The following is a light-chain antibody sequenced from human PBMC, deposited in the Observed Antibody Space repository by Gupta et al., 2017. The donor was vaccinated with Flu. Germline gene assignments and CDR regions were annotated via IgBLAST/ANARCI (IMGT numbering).Light chain of an antibody. CDR1: SSDFGSGFD. CDR3: QTYDSSLSGSV. V-gene: IGLV1-40*01. Sequence: QSVLTQPPSVSGAPGQRVTISCTGSSSDFGSGFDVHWYQHLPGSAPKLLIYDTYNRPSGVPDRFSGFKSGTSASLAITGFQAEDEADYYCQTYDSSLSGSVFGGGTKLTVL. CDR2: DTY. J-gene: IGLJ2*01.